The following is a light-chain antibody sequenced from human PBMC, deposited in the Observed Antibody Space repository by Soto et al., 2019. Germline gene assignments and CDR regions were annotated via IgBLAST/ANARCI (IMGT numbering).Light chain of an antibody. J-gene: IGKJ4*01. Sequence: DIQLTQSPSFLSASVGDRVTITCRASQGISSYLAWYQQKPGKAPKLLISTASTLQSGVPSRFSGRRSGTDFTLTISSLQPSDFATYYCQQYNTYPLTFGGGTKVDIK. CDR3: QQYNTYPLT. CDR2: TAS. CDR1: QGISSY. V-gene: IGKV1-9*01.